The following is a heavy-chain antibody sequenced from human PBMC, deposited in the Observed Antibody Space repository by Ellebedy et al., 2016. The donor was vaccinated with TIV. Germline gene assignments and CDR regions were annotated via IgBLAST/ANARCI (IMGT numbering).Heavy chain of an antibody. D-gene: IGHD2-15*01. J-gene: IGHJ4*02. V-gene: IGHV3-15*01. CDR3: TTVVVVAATPAVDY. Sequence: GESLKISCAASGFTFSNTWMSWVRQAPGKGLEWVGRIKSNTDGGTTDYDAPVKGRFTISSDDSKNTLYLQMNSLKTEDTAVYYCTTVVVVAATPAVDYWGQGTLVTVSS. CDR1: GFTFSNTW. CDR2: IKSNTDGGTT.